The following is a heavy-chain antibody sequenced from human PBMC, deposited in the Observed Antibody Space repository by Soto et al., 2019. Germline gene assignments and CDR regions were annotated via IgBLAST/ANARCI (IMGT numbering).Heavy chain of an antibody. CDR3: ARVGQWLYIAKY. CDR2: ISDDGSNK. CDR1: GFTFSSFA. J-gene: IGHJ4*02. V-gene: IGHV3-30*09. D-gene: IGHD6-19*01. Sequence: QVQLVESGGGVVQPGRSLRLSCAASGFTFSSFAMHWVRQAPGKGLEWVALISDDGSNKYYADSVKGRFAISRDNSKNTLYLQMNSLRGEDTAVYSCARVGQWLYIAKYWGQGTLVTVSS.